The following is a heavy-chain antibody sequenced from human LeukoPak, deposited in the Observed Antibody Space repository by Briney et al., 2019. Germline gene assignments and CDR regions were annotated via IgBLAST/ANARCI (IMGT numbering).Heavy chain of an antibody. D-gene: IGHD3-22*01. CDR1: GFTFSSYA. J-gene: IGHJ5*02. CDR2: ISYDGSNK. V-gene: IGHV3-30-3*01. CDR3: ASVPTYYYDSRPPWFDP. Sequence: GRSLRLSCAASGFTFSSYAMHWVRQAPGKGLEWVAVISYDGSNKYYADSVKGRFTISRDNSKNTLYLQMNSLRAEDTAVYYCASVPTYYYDSRPPWFDPWGQGTLVTVSS.